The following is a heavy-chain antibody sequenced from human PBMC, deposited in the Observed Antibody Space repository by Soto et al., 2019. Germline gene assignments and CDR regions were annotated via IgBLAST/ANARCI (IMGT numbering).Heavy chain of an antibody. Sequence: QLQESGPGLVKASETLSLTCTVSGGSISSTDHYWGWIRQPPGKGLEWLGSIYYAGSTFHNPCIKRRATISVDTSRNTFALRLSSVTASDTAVYYCARLVFHCLRGSCDDYNFYGLDVWGQGTTVTVSS. V-gene: IGHV4-39*01. CDR1: GGSISSTDHY. CDR2: IYYAGST. D-gene: IGHD2-15*01. CDR3: ARLVFHCLRGSCDDYNFYGLDV. J-gene: IGHJ6*02.